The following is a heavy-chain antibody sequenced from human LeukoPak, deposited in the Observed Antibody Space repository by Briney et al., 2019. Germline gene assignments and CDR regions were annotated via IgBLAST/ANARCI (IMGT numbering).Heavy chain of an antibody. CDR3: ARDRAMGSSATFDP. CDR2: VYYSGNT. D-gene: IGHD3-10*01. Sequence: SETLSLTCTVSGGSISSYYWSWIRQPPGKGLEWIGYVYYSGNTNYNPSLKSRVTISLDTSKNQFSLKLSSVTAADTAVYYCARDRAMGSSATFDPWGQGALVTVSS. V-gene: IGHV4-59*12. CDR1: GGSISSYY. J-gene: IGHJ5*02.